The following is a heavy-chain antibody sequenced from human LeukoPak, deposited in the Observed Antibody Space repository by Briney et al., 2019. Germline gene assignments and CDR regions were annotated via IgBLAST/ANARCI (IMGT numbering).Heavy chain of an antibody. Sequence: PGRSQRLSCAASGFTFSSCAMHWVRQAPGKGLEWVAVISYDGSNKYYADSVKGRFTISRDNSKNTLYLQMNSLRAEDTAVYYCATDYYDSSGSLTYYFDYWGQGTLVTVSS. CDR2: ISYDGSNK. V-gene: IGHV3-30-3*01. CDR3: ATDYYDSSGSLTYYFDY. D-gene: IGHD3-22*01. CDR1: GFTFSSCA. J-gene: IGHJ4*02.